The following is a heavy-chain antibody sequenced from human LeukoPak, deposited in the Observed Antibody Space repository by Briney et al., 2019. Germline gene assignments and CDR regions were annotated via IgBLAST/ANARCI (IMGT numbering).Heavy chain of an antibody. J-gene: IGHJ4*02. CDR2: INSDGSST. CDR1: GFTFSSYW. Sequence: GGSLRLSCAASGFTFSSYWMHWVRQAPGKGLVWVSRINSDGSSTSYADSVKGRFTISRDNAKNTLYLQMNSLRAEDTAAYYCARDAGWFGELLADPTALWGQGTLVTVSS. V-gene: IGHV3-74*01. CDR3: ARDAGWFGELLADPTAL. D-gene: IGHD3-10*01.